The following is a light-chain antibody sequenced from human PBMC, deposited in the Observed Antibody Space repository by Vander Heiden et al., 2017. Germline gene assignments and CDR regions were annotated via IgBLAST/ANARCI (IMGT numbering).Light chain of an antibody. J-gene: IGKJ1*01. Sequence: IVLTQSPGTLPLPPGERATLPCRASQSLSSMYLAWYQQKPGQAPSLLIYGASSRATGILDRCSGSGSGTDFTLTISRLEPEDFAVYYCQQYGEAFGQGTKVEIK. V-gene: IGKV3-20*01. CDR2: GAS. CDR3: QQYGEA. CDR1: QSLSSMY.